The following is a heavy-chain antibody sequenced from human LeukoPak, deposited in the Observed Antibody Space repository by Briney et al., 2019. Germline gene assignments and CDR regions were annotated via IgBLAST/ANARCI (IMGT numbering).Heavy chain of an antibody. J-gene: IGHJ4*02. CDR1: GFTVSNNY. Sequence: GGSLRLSCAASGFTVSNNYMNWVRQAPGKGLEWVSLIYSGGSTYYADSVKGRFTISRDNSNNTLYLQMNTLRAEDTAVYYCARVGSSGSYNEDYWGQGTLVTVST. CDR2: IYSGGST. CDR3: ARVGSSGSYNEDY. V-gene: IGHV3-53*01. D-gene: IGHD1-26*01.